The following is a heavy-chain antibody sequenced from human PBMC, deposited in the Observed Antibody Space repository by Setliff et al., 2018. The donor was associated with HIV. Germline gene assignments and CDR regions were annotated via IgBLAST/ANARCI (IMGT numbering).Heavy chain of an antibody. CDR2: IYTSGST. CDR3: ARDHPHGGWFSTSWDYYYMDV. CDR1: GGSISSYY. Sequence: SETLSLTCTVSGGSISSYYWSWIRQPPGKGLEWIGYIYTSGSTNYNPSLMGRVTISVDTSKNQFSLKLSSVTAADTAVYYCARDHPHGGWFSTSWDYYYMDVWGKGTTVTVSS. J-gene: IGHJ6*03. D-gene: IGHD3-10*01. V-gene: IGHV4-4*09.